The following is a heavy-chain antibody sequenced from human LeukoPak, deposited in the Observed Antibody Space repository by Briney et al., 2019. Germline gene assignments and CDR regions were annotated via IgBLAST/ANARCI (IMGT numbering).Heavy chain of an antibody. CDR2: IYYSGST. D-gene: IGHD3-22*01. J-gene: IGHJ4*02. Sequence: SETLSLTCTVSGGFISSYYWSWIRQPPGKGLEWIGYIYYSGSTNYNPSLKSRVTISVDTSKNQFSLKLSSVTAADTAVYYCARALGGYYYDYWGQGTLVTVSS. V-gene: IGHV4-59*01. CDR3: ARALGGYYYDY. CDR1: GGFISSYY.